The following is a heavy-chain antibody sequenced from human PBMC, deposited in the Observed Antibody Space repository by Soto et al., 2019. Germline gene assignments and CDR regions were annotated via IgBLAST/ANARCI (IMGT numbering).Heavy chain of an antibody. V-gene: IGHV1-46*01. CDR3: MRGRAGATADS. D-gene: IGHD3-10*01. J-gene: IGHJ5*01. CDR2: INLSDGST. Sequence: QVQLWQSGAEVKMPGASVKVTCKASGHSFTRPSDYMHWVPQPPGQGLEWVGIINLSDGSTSYAQRTQGIVTLTSDTSTRTVYMELSSLRSDETAIYYCMRGRAGATADSWGQGTLVTVSS. CDR1: GHSFTRPSDY.